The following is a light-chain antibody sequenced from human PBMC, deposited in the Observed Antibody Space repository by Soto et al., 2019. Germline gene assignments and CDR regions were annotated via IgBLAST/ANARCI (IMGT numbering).Light chain of an antibody. CDR2: GAS. CDR1: QSVSSSY. J-gene: IGKJ3*01. V-gene: IGKV3-20*01. CDR3: QQYGRSPFT. Sequence: EIMLTQSPGTLSLSPGERATLSCRASQSVSSSYLAWYQRKPGQAPRLLIYGASSRATGIPDRFSGSGSGTDFTLTISRLEPEDFAVYYCQQYGRSPFTFGPGTKVDI.